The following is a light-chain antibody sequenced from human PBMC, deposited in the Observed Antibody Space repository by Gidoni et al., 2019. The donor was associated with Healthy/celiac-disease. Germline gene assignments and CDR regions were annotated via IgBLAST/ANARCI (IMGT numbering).Light chain of an antibody. CDR1: QGSSRY. Sequence: VIWMTPSPSLLSASTGDRVTISCRMSQGSSRYLAWYQQKPGKAPELLIYAASPLQSGVTSRFSGSGSGTDLTLTISCLQSEDFATYYWQQYYSFPRTFGQGTKVEIK. CDR3: QQYYSFPRT. CDR2: AAS. V-gene: IGKV1D-8*01. J-gene: IGKJ1*01.